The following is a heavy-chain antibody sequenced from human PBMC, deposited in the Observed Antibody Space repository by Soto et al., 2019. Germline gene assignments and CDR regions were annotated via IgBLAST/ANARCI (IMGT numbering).Heavy chain of an antibody. CDR3: ARAIIPLTTILYGMDV. CDR1: GFTFSDYY. V-gene: IGHV3-11*06. J-gene: IGHJ6*02. D-gene: IGHD4-4*01. Sequence: QVQLVESGGGLVKPGGSLRLSCTASGFTFSDYYMTWIRQAPGKGLEWFSYISSISSYTNYADSVKGRFTISRDNAKNSLYLQMNSLRAEDTAVYYCARAIIPLTTILYGMDVWGQGTTVTVSS. CDR2: ISSISSYT.